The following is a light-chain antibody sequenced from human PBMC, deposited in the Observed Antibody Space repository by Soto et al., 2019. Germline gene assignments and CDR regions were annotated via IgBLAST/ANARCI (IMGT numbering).Light chain of an antibody. CDR1: SSDVGGYNY. CDR3: SSYTSSSTLVV. J-gene: IGLJ2*01. V-gene: IGLV2-14*01. CDR2: EVS. Sequence: QSALTQPASVSGSPGQSITISCTGTSSDVGGYNYVSWYQQHPGKAPKFMIYEVSNRPSGVSNRFSGSKSVNTASLTISGLQAEDEDEYYCSSYTSSSTLVVFGGGTKLTVL.